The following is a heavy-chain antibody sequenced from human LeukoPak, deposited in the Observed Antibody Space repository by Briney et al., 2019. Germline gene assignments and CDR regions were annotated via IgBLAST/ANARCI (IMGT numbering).Heavy chain of an antibody. D-gene: IGHD6-19*01. CDR3: ASDSSGWYSVYFDY. CDR2: IIPILGIA. V-gene: IGHV1-69*04. Sequence: SVKVSCKASGGTFSNYAISWVRQAPGQGLEWMGRIIPILGIANYAQKFQGRVTITADKSTSTAYMELSSLRSEDTAVYYCASDSSGWYSVYFDYWGQGTLVTVSS. CDR1: GGTFSNYA. J-gene: IGHJ4*02.